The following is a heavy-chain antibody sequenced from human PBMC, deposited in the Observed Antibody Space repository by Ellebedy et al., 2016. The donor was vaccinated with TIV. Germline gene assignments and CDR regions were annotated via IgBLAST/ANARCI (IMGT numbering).Heavy chain of an antibody. D-gene: IGHD6-19*01. CDR1: GGSFSGSNDY. J-gene: IGHJ4*02. CDR3: ARGMGSSGWFANFDY. CDR2: ISLTGST. V-gene: IGHV4-39*07. Sequence: SETLSLXXTVSGGSFSGSNDYWAWIRQPPGKGLEWIGSISLTGSTYQNPSLKSRVTKSVDTSKNQFSLKLSSVTAADTAVYYCARGMGSSGWFANFDYWGQGTLVTVSS.